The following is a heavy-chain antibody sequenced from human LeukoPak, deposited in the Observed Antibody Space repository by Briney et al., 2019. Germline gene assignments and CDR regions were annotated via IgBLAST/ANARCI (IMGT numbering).Heavy chain of an antibody. CDR2: ISSSSSYI. J-gene: IGHJ5*02. CDR1: GFTFSSYS. Sequence: PGGSLRLSCAASGFTFSSYSMNWVRQAPGKGLEWVSSISSSSSYIYYADSVKGRFTISRDNAKNSLYLQMNSLRAEDTAVYYCARGRGYSRSNWVDPWGQGTMVTVSA. V-gene: IGHV3-21*04. D-gene: IGHD5-18*01. CDR3: ARGRGYSRSNWVDP.